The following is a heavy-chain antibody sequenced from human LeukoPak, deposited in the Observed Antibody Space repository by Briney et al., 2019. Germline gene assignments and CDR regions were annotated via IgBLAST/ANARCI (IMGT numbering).Heavy chain of an antibody. Sequence: SETLSLTCTVSGGSISSYYWSWIRQPPGKGLEWIGYIYYSGSTNYNPSLKSRVTISVDTSKNQFSLKLSSVTAADTAVYYCARGRGSGSYHYFDYWGQGTLVTVSS. D-gene: IGHD3-10*01. CDR3: ARGRGSGSYHYFDY. V-gene: IGHV4-59*01. J-gene: IGHJ4*02. CDR2: IYYSGST. CDR1: GGSISSYY.